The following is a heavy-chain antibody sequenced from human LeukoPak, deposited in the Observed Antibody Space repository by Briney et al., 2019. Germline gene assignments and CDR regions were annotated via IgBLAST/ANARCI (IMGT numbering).Heavy chain of an antibody. Sequence: GGSLRLSCAASGFTFSSYSMNWVRQAPGKGLEWVSSISSSSSYIYYADSVKGRFTISRDTAKNSLYLQMNSLRAEDTAVYYCAREVTHYDFWSGYRWGQGTLVTVSS. CDR1: GFTFSSYS. D-gene: IGHD3-3*01. V-gene: IGHV3-21*01. J-gene: IGHJ4*02. CDR3: AREVTHYDFWSGYR. CDR2: ISSSSSYI.